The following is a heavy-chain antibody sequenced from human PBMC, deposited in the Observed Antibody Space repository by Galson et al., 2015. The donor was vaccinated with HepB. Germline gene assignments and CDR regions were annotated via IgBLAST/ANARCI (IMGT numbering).Heavy chain of an antibody. Sequence: SLRLSCAASGFTFSSYAMSWVRQAPGKGLEWVSAISGSGGSTYYADSVKGRFTISRDNSKNTLYLQMNSLRAEDTAVYYCAKTKAVTTDFDYWGQGTLVTVSS. CDR1: GFTFSSYA. J-gene: IGHJ4*02. V-gene: IGHV3-23*01. D-gene: IGHD4-17*01. CDR2: ISGSGGST. CDR3: AKTKAVTTDFDY.